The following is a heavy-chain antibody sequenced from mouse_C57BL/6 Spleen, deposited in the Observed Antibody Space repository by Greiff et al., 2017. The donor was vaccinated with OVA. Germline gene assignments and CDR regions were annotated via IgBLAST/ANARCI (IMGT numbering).Heavy chain of an antibody. V-gene: IGHV2-6*01. D-gene: IGHD1-1*01. J-gene: IGHJ3*01. Sequence: QVQLKESGPGLVAPSQSLSITCTVSGFSLTSYGVDWVRQSPGKGLEWLGVIWGVGSTNYNSALKSRLSISKDNSKSQVFLKMNSLQTDDTAMYYCASGGSSYRFAYWGQGTLVTVSA. CDR2: IWGVGST. CDR3: ASGGSSYRFAY. CDR1: GFSLTSYG.